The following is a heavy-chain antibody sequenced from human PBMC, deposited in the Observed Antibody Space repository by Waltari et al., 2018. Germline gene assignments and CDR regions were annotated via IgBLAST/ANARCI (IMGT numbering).Heavy chain of an antibody. CDR3: ARDSSSWYFDY. Sequence: QVQLVQSGAEVKKPGSSVKVSCKASGGTFSSYTISWVRQAPGQGLEWMGRIIPILGIANYEQKFQGRVTMTADKSTSTAYMELSSLRSEDTAVYYCARDSSSWYFDYWGQGTLVTVSS. V-gene: IGHV1-69*08. J-gene: IGHJ4*02. CDR2: IIPILGIA. CDR1: GGTFSSYT. D-gene: IGHD6-13*01.